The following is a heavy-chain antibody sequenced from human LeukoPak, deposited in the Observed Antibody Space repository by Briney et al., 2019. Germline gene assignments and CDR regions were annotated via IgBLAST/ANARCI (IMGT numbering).Heavy chain of an antibody. CDR3: AKGAIVLMVYANLDY. V-gene: IGHV3-23*03. D-gene: IGHD2-8*01. Sequence: GGSLRLSCAASGFTFSSYAMSWVRQAPGKGLEWVSVIYSGGSTYYADSVKGRFTISRDNSKNTLYLQMNSLRAEDTAVYYCAKGAIVLMVYANLDYWGQGTLVTVSS. CDR2: IYSGGST. J-gene: IGHJ4*02. CDR1: GFTFSSYA.